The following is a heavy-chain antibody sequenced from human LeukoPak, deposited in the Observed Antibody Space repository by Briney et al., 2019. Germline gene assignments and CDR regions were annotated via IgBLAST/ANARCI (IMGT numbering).Heavy chain of an antibody. Sequence: PGGSLRLSCVGSGYTFSGFEMNWVRQAPGKGLEWIAYIDSGTSTTYYADTVKGRFTISRDNAKNSLYLQMNSLRAEDTALYYCAKDTRIGYCSSTSCLGSAFDIWGQGTMVTVSS. J-gene: IGHJ3*02. CDR2: IDSGTSTT. CDR1: GYTFSGFE. D-gene: IGHD2-2*01. V-gene: IGHV3-48*03. CDR3: AKDTRIGYCSSTSCLGSAFDI.